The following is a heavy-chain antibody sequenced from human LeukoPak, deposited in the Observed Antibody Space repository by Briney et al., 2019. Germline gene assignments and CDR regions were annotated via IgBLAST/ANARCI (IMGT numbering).Heavy chain of an antibody. Sequence: SETLSLTCTVSGGSIRSGSYYWSWIGQPAGKGLEWIGHIYTRGTTNYNPSVKSRVTVSLDTSKNQISLKLSSVTAADTAIYYCARVYTVMGATTVDHYHYYMDVWGKGTTVTVSS. D-gene: IGHD5-18*01. CDR2: IYTRGTT. J-gene: IGHJ6*03. CDR1: GGSIRSGSYY. V-gene: IGHV4-61*09. CDR3: ARVYTVMGATTVDHYHYYMDV.